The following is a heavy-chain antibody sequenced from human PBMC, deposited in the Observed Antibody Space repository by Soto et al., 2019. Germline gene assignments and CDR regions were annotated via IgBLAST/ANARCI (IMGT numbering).Heavy chain of an antibody. V-gene: IGHV4-59*08. CDR3: ARQAYYYGSGSYESLHYYYYYYMDV. D-gene: IGHD3-10*01. Sequence: SETLSLTCTVSGGSISSYYWSWIRQPPGKGLEWIGYIYYSGSTNYNPSLKSRVTISVDTSKNQFSLKLSSVTAADTAVYYCARQAYYYGSGSYESLHYYYYYYMDVWGKGTTVTVSS. CDR1: GGSISSYY. J-gene: IGHJ6*03. CDR2: IYYSGST.